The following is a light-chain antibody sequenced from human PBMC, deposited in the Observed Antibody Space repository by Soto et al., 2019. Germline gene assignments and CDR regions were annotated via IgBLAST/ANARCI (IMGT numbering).Light chain of an antibody. CDR1: QGISSF. J-gene: IGKJ4*01. CDR2: GAS. CDR3: QQLDSYPLT. Sequence: IQLTQSPSSLSASVRDRVTITCRASQGISSFLAWFQQKPGKAPKLLISGASTLQSGVPSRFSGRGSGTDFTLTISSLQPKDIATYYCQQLDSYPLTFGGGTKVQIK. V-gene: IGKV1-9*01.